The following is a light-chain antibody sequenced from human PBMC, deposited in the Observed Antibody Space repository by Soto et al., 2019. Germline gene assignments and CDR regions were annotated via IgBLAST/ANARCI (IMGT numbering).Light chain of an antibody. CDR2: DAS. Sequence: EIVLTQSPATLSLSPGERATLSCRASQSVSSYLAWYQQKPGQAPRLLIYDASNRATGIPARFSGSGSGTDFTLTISSLAPEDFAVYYCQQRSNWRGVTFGPGTKVDIK. CDR3: QQRSNWRGVT. CDR1: QSVSSY. V-gene: IGKV3-11*01. J-gene: IGKJ3*01.